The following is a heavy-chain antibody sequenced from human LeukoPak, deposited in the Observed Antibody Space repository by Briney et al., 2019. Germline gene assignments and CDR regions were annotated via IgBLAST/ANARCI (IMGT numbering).Heavy chain of an antibody. J-gene: IGHJ4*02. CDR1: GGSISSGDYY. V-gene: IGHV4-30-4*08. Sequence: PSETLSLTCTVSGGSISSGDYYWSWIRQPPGKGLEWIGYIYYSGSTYYNPSLKSRVTISVDTSKNQFSLKLSSVTAADTAVYYCARTMVRGASAVRSFDYWGQGTLVTVSS. CDR2: IYYSGST. D-gene: IGHD3-10*01. CDR3: ARTMVRGASAVRSFDY.